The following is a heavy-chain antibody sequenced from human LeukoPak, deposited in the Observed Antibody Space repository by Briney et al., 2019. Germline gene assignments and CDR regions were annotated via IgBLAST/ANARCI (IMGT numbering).Heavy chain of an antibody. CDR3: ARDGRRTYSSGWYYYYYMDV. D-gene: IGHD6-19*01. CDR1: GGTFSSYA. V-gene: IGHV1-69*05. Sequence: SVKVSCKASGGTFSSYAISWVRQAPGQGLEWMGGIIPIFGTANYAQKFQGRVTITTDESTSTAYMELSSLRSEDTAVYYCARDGRRTYSSGWYYYYYMDVWGKGTTVTVPS. J-gene: IGHJ6*03. CDR2: IIPIFGTA.